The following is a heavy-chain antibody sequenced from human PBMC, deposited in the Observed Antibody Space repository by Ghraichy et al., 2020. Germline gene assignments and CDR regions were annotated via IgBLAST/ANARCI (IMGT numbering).Heavy chain of an antibody. CDR2: INHRGRT. Sequence: GSLRLSCAVYGGSFSDYYWSWFRQPPGKGLEWIGEINHRGRTNYNPSLKSRLTISVHTSKNQFSLRLSSVTAADTAVYYCARGEMTTVTRGNYYGMDVWGQGTTVTVSS. CDR1: GGSFSDYY. D-gene: IGHD4-17*01. J-gene: IGHJ6*02. CDR3: ARGEMTTVTRGNYYGMDV. V-gene: IGHV4-34*01.